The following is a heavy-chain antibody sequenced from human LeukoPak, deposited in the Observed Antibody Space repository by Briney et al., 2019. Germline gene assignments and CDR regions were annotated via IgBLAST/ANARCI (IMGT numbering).Heavy chain of an antibody. V-gene: IGHV4-59*01. CDR3: ASSDYYDSSGYTY. J-gene: IGHJ4*02. Sequence: SETLSLTCTVSGGPISSYYWSWIRQPPGKGLEWIGYIYYSGSTNYNPSLKSRVTISVDTSKDQFSLKLSSVTAADTAVYYCASSDYYDSSGYTYWGQGTLVTVSS. CDR1: GGPISSYY. CDR2: IYYSGST. D-gene: IGHD3-22*01.